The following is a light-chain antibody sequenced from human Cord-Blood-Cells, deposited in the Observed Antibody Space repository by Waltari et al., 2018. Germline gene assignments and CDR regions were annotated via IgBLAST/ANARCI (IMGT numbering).Light chain of an antibody. J-gene: IGKJ4*01. CDR1: QSLLHSNGYNY. CDR3: MQALQTPLT. Sequence: DIVMTQSRLSLPVPPGETASIPCRSSQSLLHSNGYNYLDCYMQKPGQSPQLLIYLGSNRASGVPDRYSGSGSGTDFTLKISRVEAEDVGVYYCMQALQTPLTFGGGTKVEIK. CDR2: LGS. V-gene: IGKV2-28*01.